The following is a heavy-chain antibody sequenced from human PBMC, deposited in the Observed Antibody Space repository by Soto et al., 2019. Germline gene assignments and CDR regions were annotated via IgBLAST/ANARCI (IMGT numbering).Heavy chain of an antibody. CDR1: GYTFTSYY. V-gene: IGHV1-46*01. J-gene: IGHJ4*02. Sequence: ASVKVSCKASGYTFTSYYMHWVRQAPGQGLEWMGIINPSGGSTSYAQKFQGRVTMTRDTSTSTVYMELSSLRSGDTAVYYCAREGYCSSTSCYRDFDYRGQGTLVTVSS. CDR2: INPSGGST. D-gene: IGHD2-2*02. CDR3: AREGYCSSTSCYRDFDY.